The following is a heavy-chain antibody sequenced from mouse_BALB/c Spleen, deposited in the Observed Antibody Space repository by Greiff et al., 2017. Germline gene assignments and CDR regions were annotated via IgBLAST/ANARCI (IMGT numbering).Heavy chain of an antibody. D-gene: IGHD2-1*01. V-gene: IGHV1-18*01. CDR1: GYTFTDYN. CDR3: AREGNSLYYAMDY. J-gene: IGHJ4*01. Sequence: EVKLVESGPELVKPGASVKIPCKASGYTFTDYNMDWVKQSHGKSLEWIGDINPNNGGTIYNQKFKGKATLTVDKSSSTAYMELRSLTSEDTAVYYCAREGNSLYYAMDYWGQGTSVTVSS. CDR2: INPNNGGT.